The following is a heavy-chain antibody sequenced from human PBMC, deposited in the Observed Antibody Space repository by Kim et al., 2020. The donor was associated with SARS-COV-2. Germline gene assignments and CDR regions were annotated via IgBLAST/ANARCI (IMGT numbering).Heavy chain of an antibody. D-gene: IGHD3-3*01. CDR3: ARVSWRLYQVDY. V-gene: IGHV3-30-3*01. CDR2: ISYDGSNK. J-gene: IGHJ4*02. Sequence: GGSLRLSCAASGFTFSSYAMHWVRQAPGKGLEWVAVISYDGSNKYYADSVKGRFTISRDNSKNTLYLQMNSLRAEDTAVYYCARVSWRLYQVDYWGQGTLVTVSS. CDR1: GFTFSSYA.